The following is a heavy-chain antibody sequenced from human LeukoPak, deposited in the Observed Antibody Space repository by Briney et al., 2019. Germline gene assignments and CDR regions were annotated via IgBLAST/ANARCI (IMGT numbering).Heavy chain of an antibody. V-gene: IGHV3-48*01. CDR2: ISSSSSTI. CDR1: GFTFSSYS. D-gene: IGHD2-15*01. Sequence: GGSLRLSCAASGFTFSSYSINWVRQAPGKGLEWISYISSSSSTIYYTDSVKGRFTISRDNAKNSLYLQMNSLRAEDTAVYYCARGYCSGGRCQLLDYWGQGTLVTVSS. J-gene: IGHJ4*02. CDR3: ARGYCSGGRCQLLDY.